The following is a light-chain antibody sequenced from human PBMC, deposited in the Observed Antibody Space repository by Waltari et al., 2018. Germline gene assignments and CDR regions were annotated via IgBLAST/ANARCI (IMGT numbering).Light chain of an antibody. V-gene: IGLV3-21*04. Sequence: SYVVTQSPSVSVAPGETARITCGGDNIGSKSVHWYQQRPGQAPVLVIPYDSDRPSGIPELFSGSNSGNTATLTISWVEADDEADYYCLVWHSTTDHHGVFGGGTKLTVL. J-gene: IGLJ2*01. CDR1: NIGSKS. CDR3: LVWHSTTDHHGV. CDR2: YDS.